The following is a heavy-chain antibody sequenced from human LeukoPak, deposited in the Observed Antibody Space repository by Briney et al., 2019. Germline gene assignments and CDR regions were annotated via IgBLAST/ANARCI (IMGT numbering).Heavy chain of an antibody. Sequence: PGRSLRLSCAASGFTFYDYTMHWVRQAPGKGLEWVSGISWNSGSIGYADSVKGRFTISIDNAKNSLYLQMHSLRAEDMALYYCADAARAVALNYFYYWGQGTLVTVSS. V-gene: IGHV3-9*03. D-gene: IGHD6-19*01. J-gene: IGHJ4*02. CDR2: ISWNSGSI. CDR3: ADAARAVALNYFYY. CDR1: GFTFYDYT.